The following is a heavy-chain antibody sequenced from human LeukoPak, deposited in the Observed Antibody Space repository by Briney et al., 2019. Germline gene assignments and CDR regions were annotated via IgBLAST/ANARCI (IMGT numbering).Heavy chain of an antibody. Sequence: GGSLRLSCAASGFTFSSYSFNWVRQAPGKGLEWVSSISSSSIDIYYADSVKGRFTISRDDAKNSLYPQMNSLRAEDTAVYYCARELSGEPFWGQGTLVTVSS. V-gene: IGHV3-21*01. CDR2: ISSSSIDI. CDR3: ARELSGEPF. J-gene: IGHJ4*02. CDR1: GFTFSSYS. D-gene: IGHD3-16*01.